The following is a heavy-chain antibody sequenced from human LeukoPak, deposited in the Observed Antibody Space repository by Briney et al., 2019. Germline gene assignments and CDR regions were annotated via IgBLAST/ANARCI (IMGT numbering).Heavy chain of an antibody. J-gene: IGHJ3*02. Sequence: GGSLRLSCAASGFTFSSYVMHWVRQAPGKGLEWVALISSDENNKYHADSVRGRFTISRDNSKNTLFLQMNSLRPEDTAVYYCARGAVLRFLEWFGDAFDIWGQGTMVTVSS. D-gene: IGHD3-3*01. CDR2: ISSDENNK. V-gene: IGHV3-30*03. CDR3: ARGAVLRFLEWFGDAFDI. CDR1: GFTFSSYV.